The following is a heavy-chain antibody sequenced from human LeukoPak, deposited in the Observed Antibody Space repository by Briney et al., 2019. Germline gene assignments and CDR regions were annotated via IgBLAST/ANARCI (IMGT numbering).Heavy chain of an antibody. V-gene: IGHV1-8*01. CDR2: MNPNTGNR. D-gene: IGHD3-10*01. Sequence: AAVKVSCKASGYTFSTYEINWVRQATGQGLEWMGWMNPNTGNRGYAQKFQGRITITRNTSISTAYMELSSLRSDDTAVYSCARAPLEGSGSALSGDYWGQGTLVTVSS. J-gene: IGHJ4*02. CDR1: GYTFSTYE. CDR3: ARAPLEGSGSALSGDY.